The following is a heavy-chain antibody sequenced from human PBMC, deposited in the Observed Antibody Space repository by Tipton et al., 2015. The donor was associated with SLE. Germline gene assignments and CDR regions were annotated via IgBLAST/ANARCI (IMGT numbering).Heavy chain of an antibody. Sequence: SLRLSCAASGFTFSDYGMHWVRQAPGKGLECVAFIRYDGSIKDYADSVKGRFTISRDNSKNTLYLQMNSLRAEDTAVYYCSRAIVVVPGHYYMDVWGKGTTVTISS. J-gene: IGHJ6*03. V-gene: IGHV3-30*02. CDR3: SRAIVVVPGHYYMDV. CDR1: GFTFSDYG. CDR2: IRYDGSIK. D-gene: IGHD2-2*01.